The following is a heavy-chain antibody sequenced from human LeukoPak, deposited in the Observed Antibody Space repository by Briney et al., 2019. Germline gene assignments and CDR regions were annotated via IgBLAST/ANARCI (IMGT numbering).Heavy chain of an antibody. Sequence: PSQTLSLTCTVSGGSISSGDYYWSWIRQPPGKGLKWIGYIYYSGSTYYNPSLKSRVTISVDTSKNQFSLKLSSVTAADTAVYYCARGLGLRYFDWLPLSYNWFDPWGQGTLVTVSS. V-gene: IGHV4-30-4*01. CDR1: GGSISSGDYY. CDR3: ARGLGLRYFDWLPLSYNWFDP. J-gene: IGHJ5*02. D-gene: IGHD3-9*01. CDR2: IYYSGST.